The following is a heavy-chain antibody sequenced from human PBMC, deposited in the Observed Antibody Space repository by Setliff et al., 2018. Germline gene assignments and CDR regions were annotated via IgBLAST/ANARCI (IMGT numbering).Heavy chain of an antibody. Sequence: SETLSLTCTVSGGSIRSYYWSWIRQPPGKGLEWIGYIYTSGRTNYNPSLKSRVTISVDTSKNQFTLKVSSVTAADTAVYYCARDPPYCSSTGCRGAFDIWGQGTMVTVSS. J-gene: IGHJ3*02. CDR2: IYTSGRT. CDR1: GGSIRSYY. V-gene: IGHV4-4*08. D-gene: IGHD2-2*01. CDR3: ARDPPYCSSTGCRGAFDI.